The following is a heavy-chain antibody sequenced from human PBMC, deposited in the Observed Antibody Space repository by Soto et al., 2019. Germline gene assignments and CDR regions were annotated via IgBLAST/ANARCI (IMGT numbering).Heavy chain of an antibody. CDR2: IYHSVST. CDR1: GGSISSGGYS. CDR3: ARIPGP. V-gene: IGHV4-30-2*01. D-gene: IGHD2-21*01. J-gene: IGHJ5*02. Sequence: QLQLQESGSGLVKPSQTLSLTCAVSGGSISSGGYSWGWIRQPPGKGLEWIGYIYHSVSTYYTPSLKSRVTISVDRSKNQFSLKLSYVTAADPAVYFCARIPGPWGQGTLVTVSS.